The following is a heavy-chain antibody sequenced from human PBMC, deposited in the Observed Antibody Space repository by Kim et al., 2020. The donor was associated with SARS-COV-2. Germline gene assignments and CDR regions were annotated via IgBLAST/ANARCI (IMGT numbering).Heavy chain of an antibody. CDR2: LRGASDPT. Sequence: GGSLRLSCAASGFTFSDHYMSWIRQAPGKGPEWVSYLRGASDPTYYADFVKGRFTMSRDNAKNSLYLQMNNLRVEDTAVYYCARDWGIGGTQLPDYWGPGTLVTVSS. D-gene: IGHD3-16*01. V-gene: IGHV3-11*01. J-gene: IGHJ4*02. CDR1: GFTFSDHY. CDR3: ARDWGIGGTQLPDY.